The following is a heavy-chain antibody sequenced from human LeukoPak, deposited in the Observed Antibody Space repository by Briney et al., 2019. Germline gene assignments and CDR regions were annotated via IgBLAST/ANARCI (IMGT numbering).Heavy chain of an antibody. CDR3: ARRGHFEFWSGYFLRLEVWFDP. J-gene: IGHJ5*02. V-gene: IGHV3-7*01. D-gene: IGHD3-3*01. CDR1: GFRFSTYW. Sequence: GGSLRLSCAASGFRFSTYWMSWVRQAPGKGLEWVANIKQDGSEKYYVDSVKGRFTVSRDNAKNSLYLEMNSLRAEDTAVYYCARRGHFEFWSGYFLRLEVWFDPWGQGTLVIVSS. CDR2: IKQDGSEK.